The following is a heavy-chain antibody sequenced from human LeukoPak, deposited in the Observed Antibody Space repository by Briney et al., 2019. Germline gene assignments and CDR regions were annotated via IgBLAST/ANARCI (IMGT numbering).Heavy chain of an antibody. Sequence: SETLSLTCTVSGGSISSYFWSWIRQPPGKGLEWIGYIYYSGSTNYNPSLKSRVTISVDTSKNQFSLKLSSVTAADTAVYYCARDYDILTGPDYGMDVWGQGTTVTVSS. CDR2: IYYSGST. CDR3: ARDYDILTGPDYGMDV. CDR1: GGSISSYF. D-gene: IGHD3-9*01. J-gene: IGHJ6*02. V-gene: IGHV4-59*01.